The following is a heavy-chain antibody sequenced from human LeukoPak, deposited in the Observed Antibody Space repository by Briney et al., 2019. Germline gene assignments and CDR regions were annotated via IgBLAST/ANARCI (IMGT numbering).Heavy chain of an antibody. J-gene: IGHJ5*02. CDR1: GFTFTGYD. CDR2: MNPNNGNT. Sequence: ASVKVSCKASGFTFTGYDINWVRQASGQGLEWMSWMNPNNGNTGYAQKFQGRVTMTRDTSISTAYMELRGLRSEDTAVYYCVRDGEGAAISVNYWFDPWGQGTLVTVSS. D-gene: IGHD2-2*02. V-gene: IGHV1-8*01. CDR3: VRDGEGAAISVNYWFDP.